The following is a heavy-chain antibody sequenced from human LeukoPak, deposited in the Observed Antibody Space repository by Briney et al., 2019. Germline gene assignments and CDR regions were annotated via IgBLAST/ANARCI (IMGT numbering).Heavy chain of an antibody. Sequence: PGGSLRLSCAASGFTFSDHYMDRVRQAPGKGLEWVGCSRNKANSYTTEYAASVRGRFTISRDDSKNSLYLQMNSLKTEDTAVYYCVRDSGSSAYYSYWGQGTLVTVSS. J-gene: IGHJ4*02. V-gene: IGHV3-72*01. D-gene: IGHD3-22*01. CDR1: GFTFSDHY. CDR3: VRDSGSSAYYSY. CDR2: SRNKANSYTT.